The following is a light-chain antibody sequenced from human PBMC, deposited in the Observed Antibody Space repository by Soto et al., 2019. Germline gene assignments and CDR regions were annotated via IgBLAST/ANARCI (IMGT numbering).Light chain of an antibody. CDR2: DAS. J-gene: IGKJ5*01. Sequence: EIVLTQSPATLSLSPGERATLSCRASQTVHNFLLWHQQKPGQAPRVLIYDASNRAPGIPPRFSGSASRTDFTLTNSNLETEHFTVYYRQQRADWPSTYGPGTRLQNK. V-gene: IGKV3-11*01. CDR1: QTVHNF. CDR3: QQRADWPST.